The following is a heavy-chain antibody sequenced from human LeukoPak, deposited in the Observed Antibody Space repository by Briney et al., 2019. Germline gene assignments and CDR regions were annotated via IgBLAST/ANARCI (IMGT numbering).Heavy chain of an antibody. J-gene: IGHJ6*03. CDR3: ARDSRIAAPYYYYYMAV. D-gene: IGHD6-13*01. Sequence: GGSLRLSCAASGFTFDDYGMSWVRQAPVKGLEWVSGVNWKGDSTGYADSVKGRFTISRDNAKNSLYLQMNSLRAEDTALYYCARDSRIAAPYYYYYMAVWGKGTTVTVSS. CDR1: GFTFDDYG. CDR2: VNWKGDST. V-gene: IGHV3-20*04.